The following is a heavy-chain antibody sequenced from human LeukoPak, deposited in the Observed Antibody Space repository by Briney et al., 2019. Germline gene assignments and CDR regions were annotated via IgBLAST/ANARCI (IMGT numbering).Heavy chain of an antibody. CDR3: ARLTFGGVIGFDY. CDR2: ISSSGSHM. CDR1: RFXFSNVW. Sequence: GGSLRLPCVASRFXFSNVWMTWVRQAPGKGLEWVSSISSSGSHMYYADSVKGRFTISRDNAKNSLYLQMNSLRAEDTAVYYCARLTFGGVIGFDYWGQGTLVTVSS. D-gene: IGHD3-16*02. V-gene: IGHV3-21*01. J-gene: IGHJ4*02.